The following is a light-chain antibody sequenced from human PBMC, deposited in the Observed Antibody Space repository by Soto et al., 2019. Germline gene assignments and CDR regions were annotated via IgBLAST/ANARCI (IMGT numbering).Light chain of an antibody. J-gene: IGKJ5*01. Sequence: EIVMTQSPDTLSVSPGERATLSCRASQTISTNLAWYLQKPGQAPRLLIYAASTRATGIPARFSGSGSGREFTLTISSLQSEDLAVYYCQQYNDWLITFGQGTRLEIK. V-gene: IGKV3-15*01. CDR1: QTISTN. CDR3: QQYNDWLIT. CDR2: AAS.